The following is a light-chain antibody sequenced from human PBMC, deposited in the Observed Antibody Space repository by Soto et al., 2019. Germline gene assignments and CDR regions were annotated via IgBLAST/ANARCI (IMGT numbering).Light chain of an antibody. J-gene: IGLJ1*01. V-gene: IGLV1-44*01. CDR2: SNN. CDR1: SSNIGSNP. Sequence: QPVLSQPPSASGTPGQRVTISRSGRSSNIGSNPVNWYQHLPGSAPKLLIFSNNQRPSGVPDRFSGSKSGASASLAITGLQSEDEGDYYCEAWDDSLNGPVFGTGTKLTVL. CDR3: EAWDDSLNGPV.